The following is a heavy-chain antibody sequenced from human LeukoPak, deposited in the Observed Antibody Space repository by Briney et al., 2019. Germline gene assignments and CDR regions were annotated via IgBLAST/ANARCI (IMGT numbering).Heavy chain of an antibody. J-gene: IGHJ4*02. CDR2: IYYSGST. V-gene: IGHV4-31*03. D-gene: IGHD3-10*01. CDR3: ARVAGDYYGSGSPDY. Sequence: SQTLSLTCTVSGGSISSGDYYWSWIRQHPGKGLEWIGYIYYSGSTYYNPSLKSRVTISVDTSKNQFSLKLSSVTAADTAVYYCARVAGDYYGSGSPDYWGQGTLVTVSS. CDR1: GGSISSGDYY.